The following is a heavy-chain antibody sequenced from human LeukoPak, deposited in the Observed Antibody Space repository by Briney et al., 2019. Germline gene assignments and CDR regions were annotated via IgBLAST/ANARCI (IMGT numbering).Heavy chain of an antibody. J-gene: IGHJ3*02. CDR2: INPNSGGT. CDR1: GYTFTGYY. V-gene: IGHV1-2*02. D-gene: IGHD2-2*01. CDR3: ARLGTSCNAFDI. Sequence: ASVKVSCKASGYTFTGYYMHWVRQAPGQGREWMGWINPNSGGTNYAQKFQGRVTMTRDTSISTAYMELSRLRSDDTAVYYCARLGTSCNAFDIWGQGTMVTVSS.